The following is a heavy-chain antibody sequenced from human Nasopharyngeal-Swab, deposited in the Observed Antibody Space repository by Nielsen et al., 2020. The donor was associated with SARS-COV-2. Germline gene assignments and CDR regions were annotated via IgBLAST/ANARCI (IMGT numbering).Heavy chain of an antibody. CDR3: ARPRRELRVYYVMDV. Sequence: GESLKISCAASGFTFSTYAMNWVRQAPGKGLEWVAVISYDGPNKYYADSVKGRFTVSRDNSKNTLYLQMNSLRAEDTAVYYCARPRRELRVYYVMDVWGQGTTVTVSS. V-gene: IGHV3-30-3*01. J-gene: IGHJ6*02. D-gene: IGHD1-7*01. CDR2: ISYDGPNK. CDR1: GFTFSTYA.